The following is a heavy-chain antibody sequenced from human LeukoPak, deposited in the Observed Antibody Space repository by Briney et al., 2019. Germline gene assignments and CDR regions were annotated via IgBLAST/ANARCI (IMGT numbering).Heavy chain of an antibody. CDR1: GFTFSSYA. V-gene: IGHV3-23*01. Sequence: GGSLRLSCAASGFTFSSYAMSWVCQAPGKGLEWVSAISGSGGSTYYADSVKGRFTISRDNSKNTLYLQMNSLRAEDTAVYYCAKDESLRYFDWLLYYYFDYWGQGTLFTVSS. CDR3: AKDESLRYFDWLLYYYFDY. CDR2: ISGSGGST. J-gene: IGHJ4*02. D-gene: IGHD3-9*01.